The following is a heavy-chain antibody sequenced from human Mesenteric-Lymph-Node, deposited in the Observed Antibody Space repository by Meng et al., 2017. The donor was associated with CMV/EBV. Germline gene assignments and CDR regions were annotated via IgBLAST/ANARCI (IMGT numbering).Heavy chain of an antibody. Sequence: PGTSLVFSCVTFRFSFSGRNLHWVRQAPGKGLEWVALIYHDGVVKYYADSVKGRFTISRDNSRSTLYLQMNSLRAEDTAVYYCGNFDYWGQGTLVTVSS. J-gene: IGHJ4*02. CDR3: GNFDY. V-gene: IGHV3-33*08. CDR2: IYHDGVVK. CDR1: RFSFSGRN. D-gene: IGHD2-21*01.